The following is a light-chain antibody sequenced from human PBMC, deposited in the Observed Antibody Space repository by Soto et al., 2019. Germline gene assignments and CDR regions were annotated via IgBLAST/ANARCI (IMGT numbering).Light chain of an antibody. V-gene: IGKV3-20*01. CDR3: QQYDSSPRT. Sequence: ELELTQSPCTLSLSPGERATLSCRASQSLSSRNLAWYQQKPGQAPRPLIYSVSSRATGIPDRFSGSGSGTDFTLTISRLEPEDFAVYYCQQYDSSPRTFGQGTKVDIK. J-gene: IGKJ1*01. CDR2: SVS. CDR1: QSLSSRN.